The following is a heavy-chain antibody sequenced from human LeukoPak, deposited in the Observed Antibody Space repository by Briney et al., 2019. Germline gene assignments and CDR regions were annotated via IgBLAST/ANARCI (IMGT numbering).Heavy chain of an antibody. V-gene: IGHV4-4*09. D-gene: IGHD5-12*01. CDR1: GDSISGDY. CDR3: ARKSGGGYDWYFDL. J-gene: IGHJ2*01. Sequence: SETLSLTCTVSGDSISGDYWSWIRQPPGKGLEWIGYIYSSGSTNYNPSLRSRVTISVDTSKNQFSLKLRSVTAADTAVYYCARKSGGGYDWYFDLWGRGTLVTVSS. CDR2: IYSSGST.